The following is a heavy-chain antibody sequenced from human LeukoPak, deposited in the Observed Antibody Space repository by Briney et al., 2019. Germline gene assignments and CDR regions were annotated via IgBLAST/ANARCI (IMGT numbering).Heavy chain of an antibody. J-gene: IGHJ4*02. D-gene: IGHD6-19*01. Sequence: SETLSLTCTVSGGSVSSGSYYWSWIRQPPGKGLEWIGYIYYSGSTNYNPSLKSRVTISVDTSKNQFSLKLSSVTAADTAVYYCARGTAGTVSFDYWGQGTLVTVSS. CDR3: ARGTAGTVSFDY. CDR1: GGSVSSGSYY. CDR2: IYYSGST. V-gene: IGHV4-61*01.